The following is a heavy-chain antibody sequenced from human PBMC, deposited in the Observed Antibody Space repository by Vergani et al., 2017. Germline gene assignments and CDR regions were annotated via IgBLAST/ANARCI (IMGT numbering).Heavy chain of an antibody. J-gene: IGHJ2*01. CDR1: GGTFSSYT. CDR3: ARGLSSSWYMWYFDL. Sequence: QVQLVQSGAEVKKPGSSVKVSCKASGGTFSSYTISWVRQAPGQGLEWMGRIIPILGIANYAQKFQGRVTITADKSTSTAYMELSSLRSEDTAVYYCARGLSSSWYMWYFDLWGRGTLVTVSS. V-gene: IGHV1-69*02. CDR2: IIPILGIA. D-gene: IGHD6-13*01.